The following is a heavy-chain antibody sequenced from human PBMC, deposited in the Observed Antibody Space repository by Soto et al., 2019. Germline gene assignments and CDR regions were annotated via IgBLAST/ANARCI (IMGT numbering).Heavy chain of an antibody. V-gene: IGHV3-7*03. CDR1: GFTFSSYW. CDR2: IKQDGSEK. Sequence: EVQLVESGGGLVQPGGSLRLSCAASGFTFSSYWMSWVRQAPGKGLEWVANIKQDGSEKYYVDSVKGRFTISRDNAKNALYLQMNSPRSADAAGLCWGLLIVDCSVSADFPYWCPGTLAT. D-gene: IGHD2-21*01. CDR3: GLLIVDCSVSADFPY. J-gene: IGHJ4*02.